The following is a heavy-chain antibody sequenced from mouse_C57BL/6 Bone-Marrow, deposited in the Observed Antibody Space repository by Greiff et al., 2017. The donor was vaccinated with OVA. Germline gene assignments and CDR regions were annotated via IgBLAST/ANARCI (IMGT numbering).Heavy chain of an antibody. D-gene: IGHD2-3*01. J-gene: IGHJ2*01. Sequence: QVQLQQSGAEVVRPGASVKLSCKASGYTFTDHYINWVKQRPGQGLEWIARIYPGSGNTYYNEKFKGKATLTAEKSSNTAYMQLSSLTSEDSAVYICARDDGYFFEYWGEGTTLTLSS. CDR2: IYPGSGNT. V-gene: IGHV1-76*01. CDR1: GYTFTDHY. CDR3: ARDDGYFFEY.